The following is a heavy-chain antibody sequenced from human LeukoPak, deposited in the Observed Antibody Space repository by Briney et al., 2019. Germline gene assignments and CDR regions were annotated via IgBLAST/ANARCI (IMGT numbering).Heavy chain of an antibody. D-gene: IGHD3-3*01. V-gene: IGHV3-43D*03. CDR3: ARASTITTFGVIKGVDY. CDR2: ISWDGGST. J-gene: IGHJ4*02. CDR1: GFTFDDYA. Sequence: PGGSLRLSCAASGFTFDDYAMHWVRQAPGKGLEWVSLISWDGGSTYYVDSVKGRFTISRDNAKNSLYLQMNSLRAEDTAVYYCARASTITTFGVIKGVDYWGQGTLVTVSS.